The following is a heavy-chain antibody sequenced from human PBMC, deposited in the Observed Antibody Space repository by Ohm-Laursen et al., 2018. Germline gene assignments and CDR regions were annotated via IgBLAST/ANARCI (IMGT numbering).Heavy chain of an antibody. CDR3: ARDSSGWYRRPRNFDY. D-gene: IGHD6-19*01. CDR1: EFTVSSNF. CDR2: IYRCDRT. Sequence: SLRLSCSASEFTVSSNFMTWVRQAPGKGLERVSIIYRCDRTIYADSVKGRFTFPRDKSKNTLSLQMNSLRAEDTAVYYCARDSSGWYRRPRNFDYWGQGTLVTVSS. V-gene: IGHV3-66*03. J-gene: IGHJ4*02.